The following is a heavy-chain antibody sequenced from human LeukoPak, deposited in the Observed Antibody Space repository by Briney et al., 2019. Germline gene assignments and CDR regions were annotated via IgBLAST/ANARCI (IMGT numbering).Heavy chain of an antibody. Sequence: ASVKVSCKASGYTFTSYAMNWVRQAPGQGLEWMGITNPSGGSTSYAQTFQGRVTLTRDMSTSTDYLELSSLRSEDTAVYYCARDNSVRDEAWWFSPWGQGTLVTVSS. V-gene: IGHV1-46*01. CDR3: ARDNSVRDEAWWFSP. J-gene: IGHJ5*02. CDR1: GYTFTSYA. CDR2: TNPSGGST. D-gene: IGHD5-24*01.